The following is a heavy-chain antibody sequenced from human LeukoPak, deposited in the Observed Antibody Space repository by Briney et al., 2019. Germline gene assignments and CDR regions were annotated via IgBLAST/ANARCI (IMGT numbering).Heavy chain of an antibody. J-gene: IGHJ4*02. CDR3: VKSGGRSAWYGGLES. V-gene: IGHV3-30*02. CDR1: GFSFTNYG. CDR2: IRYDGTNE. Sequence: GGSLRLSCIGFGFSFTNYGMHWVRQAPGKGLEWVAFIRYDGTNEYYADSVEGRFTISRDNSKDTLYLRINSLRSEDTAVYYCVKSGGRSAWYGGLESWGQGTLITVSS. D-gene: IGHD6-19*01.